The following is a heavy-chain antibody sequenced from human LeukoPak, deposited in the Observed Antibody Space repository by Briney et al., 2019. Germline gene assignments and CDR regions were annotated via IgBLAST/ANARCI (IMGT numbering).Heavy chain of an antibody. Sequence: SETLSLTCDVSGDSISSSSNYWGWVRHLPGKGLEWIGSVYRSGSTYYNPSLKSRVTISVDTSKNQFSLKLSSVTAADTAVYYCAVAGTPENWFDPWGQGTLVTVSS. V-gene: IGHV4-39*07. CDR3: AVAGTPENWFDP. CDR1: GDSISSSSNY. D-gene: IGHD6-19*01. J-gene: IGHJ5*02. CDR2: VYRSGST.